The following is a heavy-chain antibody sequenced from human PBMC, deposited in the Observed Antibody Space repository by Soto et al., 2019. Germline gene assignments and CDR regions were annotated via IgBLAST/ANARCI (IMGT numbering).Heavy chain of an antibody. CDR2: ISAYNGNT. V-gene: IGHV1-18*01. CDR1: RYTFTSYG. CDR3: ARGLEYYDSSGYPY. Sequence: GASVKVSFKASRYTFTSYGISWVRQAPGQGLEWMGWISAYNGNTNYAQKLQGRVTMTTDTSTSTAYMELRSLRSDDTAVYYCARGLEYYDSSGYPYWGQGTLVTVSS. D-gene: IGHD3-22*01. J-gene: IGHJ4*02.